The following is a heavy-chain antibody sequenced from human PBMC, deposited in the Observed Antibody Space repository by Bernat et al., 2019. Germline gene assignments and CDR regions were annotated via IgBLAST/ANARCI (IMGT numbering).Heavy chain of an antibody. Sequence: EVQLLESGGGLVQPGGSLRLSCAASGFTFSSYAMSWVRQAPGKGLEWVSAISGSGGSTYYADSVKGRFTISRDNSKNTLYLQMNSLRAEDTAVYYGAKDPKSVVVPPSFDYWGQGTLVTVSS. J-gene: IGHJ4*02. D-gene: IGHD2-2*01. CDR1: GFTFSSYA. CDR2: ISGSGGST. CDR3: AKDPKSVVVPPSFDY. V-gene: IGHV3-23*01.